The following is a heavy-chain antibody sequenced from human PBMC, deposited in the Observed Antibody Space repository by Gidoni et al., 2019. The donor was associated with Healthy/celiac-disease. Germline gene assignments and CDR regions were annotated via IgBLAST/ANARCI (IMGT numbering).Heavy chain of an antibody. Sequence: EVQLVESGGGLVQPGRSLRLSCAASGFTFADYAMHWVRQAPGKGLEWVSGISWNSGSIGYADSVKGRFTISRDNAKNSLYLQMNSLRAEDTALYYCAKDRGPEPYGPYDYWGQGTLVTVSS. CDR2: ISWNSGSI. CDR3: AKDRGPEPYGPYDY. CDR1: GFTFADYA. V-gene: IGHV3-9*01. D-gene: IGHD3-16*01. J-gene: IGHJ4*02.